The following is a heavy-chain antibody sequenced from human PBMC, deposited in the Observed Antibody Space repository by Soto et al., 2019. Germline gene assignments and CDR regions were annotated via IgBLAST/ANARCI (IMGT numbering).Heavy chain of an antibody. CDR2: INPSGST. Sequence: LQQWGAGLLKPSETLSLTCAVYGGSFSGYYWSRIRQPPGKGLEWIGEINPSGSTNYTPSLKSRVTMSGDTPNNQFSLKLTSVTAADTAVYYCARGRDGGAANWGQGSLVTVSS. V-gene: IGHV4-34*01. J-gene: IGHJ4*02. CDR1: GGSFSGYY. D-gene: IGHD4-17*01. CDR3: ARGRDGGAAN.